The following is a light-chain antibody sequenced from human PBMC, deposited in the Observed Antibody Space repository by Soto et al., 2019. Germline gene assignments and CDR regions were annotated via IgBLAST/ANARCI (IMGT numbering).Light chain of an antibody. CDR3: AEWDDILNGYV. Sequence: QSVVTQPPSSSGTPGQMVTISCSGSSSSIESNTVTWYQQLPGTALKLVIYSNYYRPSGVPDRFSGSTSGTSASLVIRGLQSEDEADYYCAEWDDILNGYVFGGGTKVTVL. J-gene: IGLJ1*01. V-gene: IGLV1-44*01. CDR1: SSSIESNT. CDR2: SNY.